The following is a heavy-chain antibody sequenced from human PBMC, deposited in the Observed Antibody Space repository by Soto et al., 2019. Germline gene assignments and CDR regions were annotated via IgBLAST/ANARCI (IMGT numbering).Heavy chain of an antibody. CDR3: ARTYYDFWSGYRADYYYGMDV. Sequence: SGPTLVNPTQTLTLTCTFSGFSLSTSGVGVGWIRQPPGKALEWLALIYWDDDKRYSPSLKSRLTITKDTSKNQVVLTMTNMDPVDTATYYCARTYYDFWSGYRADYYYGMDVWGQGNTVTVSS. D-gene: IGHD3-3*01. CDR2: IYWDDDK. CDR1: GFSLSTSGVG. J-gene: IGHJ6*02. V-gene: IGHV2-5*02.